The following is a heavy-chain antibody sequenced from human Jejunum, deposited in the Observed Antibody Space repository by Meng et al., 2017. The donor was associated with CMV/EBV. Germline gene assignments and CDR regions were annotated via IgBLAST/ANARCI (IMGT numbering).Heavy chain of an antibody. Sequence: YSFTDFYIHWVRQAPGHRPEWMAIINPQGGSKAYAQKFYGRLAVTRDTSASTVYMELNSLQSDDTAIYYCSRVTKTSSWSEVAFEYWGQEPWSPSPQ. CDR2: INPQGGSK. D-gene: IGHD6-13*01. V-gene: IGHV1-46*01. CDR1: YSFTDFY. CDR3: SRVTKTSSWSEVAFEY. J-gene: IGHJ4*01.